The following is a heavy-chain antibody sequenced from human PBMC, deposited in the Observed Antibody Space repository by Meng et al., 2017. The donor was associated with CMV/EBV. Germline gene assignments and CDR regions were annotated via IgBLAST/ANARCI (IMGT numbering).Heavy chain of an antibody. V-gene: IGHV3-11*04. CDR2: ISSSGSTI. CDR1: GFTVSSNY. D-gene: IGHD2-2*02. Sequence: GGSLRLSCAASGFTVSSNYMSWVRQAPGKGLEWVSYISSSGSTIYYADSVKGRFTISRDNAKNSLYLQMNSLRAEDTAVYYCARGRRGCSSTSCYKYFDYWGQGTLVTVSS. CDR3: ARGRRGCSSTSCYKYFDY. J-gene: IGHJ4*02.